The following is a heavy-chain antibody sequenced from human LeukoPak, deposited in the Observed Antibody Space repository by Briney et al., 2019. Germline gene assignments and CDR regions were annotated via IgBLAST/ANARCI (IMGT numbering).Heavy chain of an antibody. V-gene: IGHV3-30*18. CDR1: GFTFSSYG. Sequence: SGRSLRLSCAASGFTFSSYGMHWVRQAPGKGLEWVAVISYDGSNKYYADSVKGRFTISRDNSKNTLYLQMNSLRAEDTAVYYCGKDRSHGFGDDYYFYHGMDVWGQGATVTGSS. CDR2: ISYDGSNK. D-gene: IGHD3-16*01. J-gene: IGHJ6*01. CDR3: GKDRSHGFGDDYYFYHGMDV.